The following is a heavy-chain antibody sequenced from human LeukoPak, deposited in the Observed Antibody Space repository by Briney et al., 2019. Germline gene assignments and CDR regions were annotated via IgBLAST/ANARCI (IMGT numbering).Heavy chain of an antibody. CDR1: GYSISSGYY. J-gene: IGHJ6*03. CDR2: IYHSGST. V-gene: IGHV4-38-2*02. Sequence: SETLSLTCAVSGYSISSGYYWGWIRQPPGKGLEWIGSIYHSGSTYYNPSLKSQVTISVDTSKNQFSLKLSSVTAADTAVYYCAREDSSSSYYMDVWGKGTTVTVSS. CDR3: AREDSSSSYYMDV. D-gene: IGHD6-6*01.